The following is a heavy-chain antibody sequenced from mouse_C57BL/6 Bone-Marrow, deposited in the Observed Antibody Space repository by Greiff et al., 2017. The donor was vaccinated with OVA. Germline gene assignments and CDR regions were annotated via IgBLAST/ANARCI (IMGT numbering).Heavy chain of an antibody. J-gene: IGHJ3*01. CDR1: GYTFTDYY. CDR2: IYPGSGNT. D-gene: IGHD1-1*02. Sequence: VQLQQSGAELVRPGASVKLSCKASGYTFTDYYINWVKQRPGQGLEWIARIYPGSGNTYYNEKFKGKATLTAEKSSSTAYMQLSSLTSEDSAVYFCASSWYQFAYWGQGTLVTVSA. CDR3: ASSWYQFAY. V-gene: IGHV1-76*01.